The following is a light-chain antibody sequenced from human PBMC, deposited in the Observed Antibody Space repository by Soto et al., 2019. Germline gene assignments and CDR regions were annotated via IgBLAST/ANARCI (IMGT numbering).Light chain of an antibody. J-gene: IGKJ1*01. CDR1: QPVNIW. CDR3: QQYSPDSHT. V-gene: IGKV1-5*01. Sequence: DIQMTQSPPTLSASVGDRVTITCRASQPVNIWVAWYQQRPGKAPKVMIYDASVLERGVPSRFSGSGSGTEFTLIISSLQPDDFATYYCQQYSPDSHTFGQGTKVEIK. CDR2: DAS.